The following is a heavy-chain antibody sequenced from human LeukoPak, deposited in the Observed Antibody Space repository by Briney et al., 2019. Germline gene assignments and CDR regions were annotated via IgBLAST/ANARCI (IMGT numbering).Heavy chain of an antibody. Sequence: SETLSLTCTVSGGSISSYYWSWIRQPPGKGLEWIGYIYESGSTNYIPSLKSRVTISVGTSKSQFSLKLSSVTAADTAVYYCARDCTNGVCYGFGFDPWGQGTLVTVSS. CDR3: ARDCTNGVCYGFGFDP. CDR2: IYESGST. J-gene: IGHJ5*02. V-gene: IGHV4-59*01. CDR1: GGSISSYY. D-gene: IGHD2-8*01.